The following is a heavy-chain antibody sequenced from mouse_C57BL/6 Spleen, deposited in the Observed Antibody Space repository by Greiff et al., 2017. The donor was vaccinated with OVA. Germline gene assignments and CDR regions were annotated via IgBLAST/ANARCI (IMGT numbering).Heavy chain of an antibody. D-gene: IGHD1-1*01. CDR3: ARITTVVDYAMDY. V-gene: IGHV1-50*01. J-gene: IGHJ4*01. CDR2: IDPSDSYT. CDR1: GYTFTSYW. Sequence: QVQLQQPGAELVKPGASVKLSCKASGYTFTSYWMQWVNQRPGQGLEWIGEIDPSDSYTNYHQKFKGKATLTVDTSSSTAYLQLSSLTSEDSAVYYCARITTVVDYAMDYWGQGTSVTVSS.